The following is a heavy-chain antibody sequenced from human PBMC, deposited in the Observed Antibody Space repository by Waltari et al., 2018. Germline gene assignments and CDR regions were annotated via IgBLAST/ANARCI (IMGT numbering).Heavy chain of an antibody. CDR3: AKDRGAAVDHDY. CDR1: GFTFSSYA. CDR2: ISGSGGST. J-gene: IGHJ4*02. V-gene: IGHV3-23*01. Sequence: EVQLLESGGGLVQPGGSLRLSCAASGFTFSSYAMSWVRQAPGKGLEWVAAISGSGGSTYYADSVKGRFTISRDNSKNTLYLQMNSLRAEDTAVYYCAKDRGAAVDHDYWGQGTLVTVSS. D-gene: IGHD6-13*01.